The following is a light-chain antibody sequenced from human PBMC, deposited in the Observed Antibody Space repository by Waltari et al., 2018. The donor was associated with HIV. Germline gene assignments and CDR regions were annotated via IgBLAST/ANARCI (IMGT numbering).Light chain of an antibody. CDR2: AAS. CDR3: QRYNSALSLT. CDR1: QGLSNY. J-gene: IGKJ4*01. Sequence: DIQMTQSPSSLSASVGDRVTITCRASQGLSNYVAWYQQKPGKVPKLLIYAASTLQSGAPSRFTGRVSEADSTHTSSSRQPDDVATYYCQRYNSALSLTFGGGTKVAIK. V-gene: IGKV1-27*01.